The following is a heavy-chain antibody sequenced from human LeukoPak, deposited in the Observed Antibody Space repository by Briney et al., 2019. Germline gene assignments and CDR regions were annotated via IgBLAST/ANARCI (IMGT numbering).Heavy chain of an antibody. D-gene: IGHD6-19*01. CDR2: ISSSSSYI. CDR3: ARGFDSGGWSSYYYFDY. Sequence: PGGSLRLSCAASGFTFSSYSMNWVRQAPGKGLEWVSSISSSSSYIYYADSVKGRFTISRDNAKNSLYLQMNSLRAEDTAVYYCARGFDSGGWSSYYYFDYWGQGTLVTVSS. J-gene: IGHJ4*02. V-gene: IGHV3-21*01. CDR1: GFTFSSYS.